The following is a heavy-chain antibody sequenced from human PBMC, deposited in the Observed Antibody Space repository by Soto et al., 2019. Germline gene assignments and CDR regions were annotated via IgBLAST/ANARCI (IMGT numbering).Heavy chain of an antibody. D-gene: IGHD3-10*01. CDR3: ARVVLWFGELNGMDV. Sequence: ASVKVSCKASGYTFTSYGISWVRQAPGQGLEWMGWISAYNGNTNYAQKLQGRVTMITDTSTSTAYMELRSLRSDDTAVYYCARVVLWFGELNGMDVWGQGTTVTVSS. CDR2: ISAYNGNT. J-gene: IGHJ6*02. V-gene: IGHV1-18*01. CDR1: GYTFTSYG.